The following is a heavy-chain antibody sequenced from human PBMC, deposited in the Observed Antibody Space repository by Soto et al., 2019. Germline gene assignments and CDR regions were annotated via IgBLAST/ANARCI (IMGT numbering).Heavy chain of an antibody. D-gene: IGHD3-3*01. CDR2: VYHTGRT. V-gene: IGHV4-61*01. CDR1: GGSFKSGSYS. CDR3: ARDFAYFDS. Sequence: SATLSLTCTVSGGSFKSGSYSWSWIRQPPGQGLEWIGYVYHTGRTSYNPSLKSRVSISMDTSKNQFSLNLDSVTAADTAVYFCARDFAYFDSWGQGTLVTVSS. J-gene: IGHJ4*02.